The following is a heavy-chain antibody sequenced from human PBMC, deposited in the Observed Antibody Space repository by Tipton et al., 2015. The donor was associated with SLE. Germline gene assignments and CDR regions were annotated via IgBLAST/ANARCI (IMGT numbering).Heavy chain of an antibody. CDR3: ARGASGGQTRAYYFDY. V-gene: IGHV3-13*05. J-gene: IGHJ4*02. CDR2: IGTAGDP. D-gene: IGHD3-16*01. Sequence: LEWVSAIGTAGDPYYPGSVKGRFTISRENAKNSLYLQMNSLRAGDTAVYYCARGASGGQTRAYYFDYWGQGTLVTVSS.